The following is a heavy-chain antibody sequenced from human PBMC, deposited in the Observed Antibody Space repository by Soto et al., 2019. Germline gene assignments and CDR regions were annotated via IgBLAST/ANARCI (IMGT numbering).Heavy chain of an antibody. V-gene: IGHV4-59*01. Sequence: SETLSLTCTVSGGSISSYYWSWIRQPPGKGLEWIGYIYYSGSTNYNPSLKSRVTISVDTSKNQFSLKLSSVTAADTAVYYCARLIVGPYNWFDPWGQRTLVTVSS. D-gene: IGHD1-26*01. CDR2: IYYSGST. CDR1: GGSISSYY. CDR3: ARLIVGPYNWFDP. J-gene: IGHJ5*02.